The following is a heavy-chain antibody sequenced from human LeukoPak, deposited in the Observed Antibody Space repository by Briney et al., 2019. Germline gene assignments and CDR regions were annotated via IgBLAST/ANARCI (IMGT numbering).Heavy chain of an antibody. CDR2: ISTYNGNT. D-gene: IGHD6-19*01. V-gene: IGHV1-18*04. CDR1: GYTFTSYG. Sequence: ASVKVSCKASGYTFTSYGISWVRQSPGQGLEWMGWISTYNGNTNYAQKFQGRVTMTRDTSISTAYMELSRLRSDDTAVYYCARGGAVAGTFRDYWGQGTLVTVSP. CDR3: ARGGAVAGTFRDY. J-gene: IGHJ4*02.